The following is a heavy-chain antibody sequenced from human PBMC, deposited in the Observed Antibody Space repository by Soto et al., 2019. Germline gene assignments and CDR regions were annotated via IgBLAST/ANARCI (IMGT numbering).Heavy chain of an antibody. CDR2: INPDSGGT. D-gene: IGHD3-3*01. J-gene: IGHJ5*02. V-gene: IGHV1-2*02. CDR3: ARDFRTTIFGVVPFWFDP. CDR1: GYTFTGYY. Sequence: ASVKVSCKASGYTFTGYYMHWVRQAPGQGLEWMGWINPDSGGTNYAQKFQGRVTMTRDTSISTAYMELSRLRSDDTAVYYCARDFRTTIFGVVPFWFDPWGQGTLVTVSS.